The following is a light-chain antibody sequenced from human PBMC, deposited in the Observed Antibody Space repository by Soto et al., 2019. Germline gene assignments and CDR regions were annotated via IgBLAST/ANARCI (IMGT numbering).Light chain of an antibody. J-gene: IGKJ3*01. V-gene: IGKV3-20*01. CDR1: QRVSRSY. CDR3: QLYVSSPLT. CDR2: GAS. Sequence: EIVMTQSPGTLSLSPGERATLSCRASQRVSRSYLAWYQQKPGQAPRLLIYGASSRATGIPDRFSGSGSGTDFTLTISRLEPEDVAVYYCQLYVSSPLTFGPGTKVDIK.